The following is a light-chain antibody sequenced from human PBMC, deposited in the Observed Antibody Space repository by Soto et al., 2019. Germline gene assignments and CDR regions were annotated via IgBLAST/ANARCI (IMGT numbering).Light chain of an antibody. CDR3: MQPLQSWT. J-gene: IGKJ1*01. V-gene: IGKV2-28*01. CDR1: QGIVNSNVYSY. CDR2: LGS. Sequence: LVITQSPLSLHVTLGEPASISCRFSQGIVNSNVYSYLAWYLQKPGQSPQLLIYLGSNRASGVPDRFSGSGSGTDFTLKISRVEAEDVGVYYCMQPLQSWTFGQGTKVDIK.